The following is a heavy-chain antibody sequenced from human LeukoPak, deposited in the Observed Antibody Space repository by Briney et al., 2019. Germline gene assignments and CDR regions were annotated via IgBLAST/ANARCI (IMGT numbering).Heavy chain of an antibody. V-gene: IGHV4-34*01. CDR3: ASPQPRLYYYGSGSYYPTYYYYMDV. D-gene: IGHD3-10*01. J-gene: IGHJ6*03. CDR1: GGSFSGFY. CDR2: INHSGST. Sequence: PSETLSLTCAVYGGSFSGFYWSWIRQPPGKGLEWIGEINHSGSTNYNPSLKSRVTISVDTSKNQFSLKLSSVTAADTAVYYCASPQPRLYYYGSGSYYPTYYYYMDVWGKGTTVTVSS.